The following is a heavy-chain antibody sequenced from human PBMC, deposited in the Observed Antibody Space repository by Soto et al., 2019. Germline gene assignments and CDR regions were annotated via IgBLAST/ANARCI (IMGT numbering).Heavy chain of an antibody. CDR3: ARRDTAMVTDY. D-gene: IGHD5-18*01. CDR1: SCSISSSSYY. V-gene: IGHV4-39*01. Sequence: LSLTSPVLSCSISSSSYYWGCFRQPPGKELEWIVSIYYSGSTYSTPSLRGRVTISVDTSKNQFSLKLSSVTAADAAVYSCARRDTAMVTDYWGQGTMVTVSS. J-gene: IGHJ4*02. CDR2: IYYSGST.